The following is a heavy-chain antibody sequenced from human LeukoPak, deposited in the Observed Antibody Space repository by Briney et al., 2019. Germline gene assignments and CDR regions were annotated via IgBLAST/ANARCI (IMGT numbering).Heavy chain of an antibody. J-gene: IGHJ4*02. CDR3: ARDGGRGAAGRVTDY. CDR1: GYTFTGYY. D-gene: IGHD6-13*01. V-gene: IGHV1-2*02. CDR2: INPNSGGT. Sequence: ASVKVSCKASGYTFTGYYMHWVRQAPGQGLEWMGWINPNSGGTNYAQKFQGRVTMTRDTSISTAYMELSRLRSDDTAVYYCARDGGRGAAGRVTDYWGQGTLVTVSS.